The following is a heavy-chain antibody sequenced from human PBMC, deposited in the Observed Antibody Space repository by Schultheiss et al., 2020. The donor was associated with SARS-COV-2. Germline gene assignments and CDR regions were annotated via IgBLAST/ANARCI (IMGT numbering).Heavy chain of an antibody. CDR1: GFTFSNAW. CDR2: MWYDGSYK. Sequence: GGSLRLSCAASGFTFSNAWMSWVRQAPGKGLEWVAVMWYDGSYKYYADSVKGRFTISRDNSKNTLYLQMNSLTAEDTAVYYCARDYYDSSGYYDYWGQGTLVTVSS. CDR3: ARDYYDSSGYYDY. J-gene: IGHJ4*02. V-gene: IGHV3-33*08. D-gene: IGHD3-22*01.